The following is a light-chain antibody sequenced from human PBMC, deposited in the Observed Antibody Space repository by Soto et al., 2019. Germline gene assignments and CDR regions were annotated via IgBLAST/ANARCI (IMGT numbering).Light chain of an antibody. J-gene: IGLJ1*01. Sequence: QSALTQPASVSGSPGQTITISCTGTSSDVGGYNYVSWYQQHPGKAPKLMIYDVSNRPSGVSNRFSGSKSGNTASLTISGLQAEYEADYYCSSYTSSSPPYVFGTGTKVTVL. CDR1: SSDVGGYNY. V-gene: IGLV2-14*01. CDR2: DVS. CDR3: SSYTSSSPPYV.